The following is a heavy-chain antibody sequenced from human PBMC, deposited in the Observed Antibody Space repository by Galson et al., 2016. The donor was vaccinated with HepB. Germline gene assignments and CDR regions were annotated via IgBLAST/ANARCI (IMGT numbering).Heavy chain of an antibody. Sequence: CAISGDSVSSRSAAWNWIRQSPSRGLEWLGRTYYRSKWYNDYAESVKSRITINPDTSRNQLSLQRNSVTPEDTAVYYCAKAAAALSSGWRTLAPRGYYYNRDVWGQGTTVTVSS. CDR2: TYYRSKWYN. V-gene: IGHV6-1*01. D-gene: IGHD6-19*01. CDR3: AKAAAALSSGWRTLAPRGYYYNRDV. CDR1: GDSVSSRSAA. J-gene: IGHJ6*02.